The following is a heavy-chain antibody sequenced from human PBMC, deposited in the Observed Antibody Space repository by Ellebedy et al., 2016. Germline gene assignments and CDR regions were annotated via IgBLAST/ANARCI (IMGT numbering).Heavy chain of an antibody. D-gene: IGHD1/OR15-1a*01. V-gene: IGHV1-69*13. CDR2: IIPIFGTA. Sequence: SVKVSXXASGGTFSSYAISWVRQAPGPGLEWMGGIIPIFGTANYAQKFQGRVTITADESTSTAYMELSSLRSEDTAVYYCARLGPRAPKQNWFDPWGQGTLVTVSS. J-gene: IGHJ5*02. CDR3: ARLGPRAPKQNWFDP. CDR1: GGTFSSYA.